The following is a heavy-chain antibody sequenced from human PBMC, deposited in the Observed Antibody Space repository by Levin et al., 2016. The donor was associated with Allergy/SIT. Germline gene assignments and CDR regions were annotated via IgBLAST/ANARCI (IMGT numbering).Heavy chain of an antibody. J-gene: IGHJ6*02. CDR2: INPNSGGT. V-gene: IGHV1-2*04. D-gene: IGHD2-2*01. CDR3: AREKLSPLCRSTSCYSVYGMDV. Sequence: WVRQAPGQGLEWMGWINPNSGGTNYAQKFQGWVTMTRDTSISTAYMELSRLRSDDTAVYYCAREKLSPLCRSTSCYSVYGMDVWGQGTTVTVSS.